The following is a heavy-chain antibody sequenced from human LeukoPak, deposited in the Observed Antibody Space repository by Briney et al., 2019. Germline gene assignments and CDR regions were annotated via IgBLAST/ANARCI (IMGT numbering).Heavy chain of an antibody. V-gene: IGHV4-34*01. CDR2: INHSGST. J-gene: IGHJ4*02. CDR3: SLGYCSTTSCYAFDY. CDR1: GGSFSGYY. D-gene: IGHD2-2*01. Sequence: SETLSLTCAVYGGSFSGYYWSWIRQPPGKGLEWIGEINHSGSTNYNPSLKSRVTISVDTSKNQLSLKMRSVTAADTAVYYCSLGYCSTTSCYAFDYWGQGTLVTVSS.